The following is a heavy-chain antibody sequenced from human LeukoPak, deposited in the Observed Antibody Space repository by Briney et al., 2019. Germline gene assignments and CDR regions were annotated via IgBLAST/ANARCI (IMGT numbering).Heavy chain of an antibody. V-gene: IGHV4-59*08. CDR2: IYYSGST. D-gene: IGHD3-10*01. CDR3: ARGVSTT. CDR1: GGSISSYY. J-gene: IGHJ5*02. Sequence: SETLSLTCTVSGGSISSYYWSRIRQPPGKGLEWIGYIYYSGSTNYNPSLKSRVTISLDTSKNQFSLNLSSVTAADTAVYYCARGVSTTWGQGTLVTVSS.